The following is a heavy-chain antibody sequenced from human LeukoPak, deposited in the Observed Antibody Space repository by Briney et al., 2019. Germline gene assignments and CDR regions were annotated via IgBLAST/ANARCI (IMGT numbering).Heavy chain of an antibody. CDR1: GYTFTSYY. CDR2: INPSGGST. CDR3: ARERVEMATTQLFDY. V-gene: IGHV1-46*01. J-gene: IGHJ4*02. D-gene: IGHD5-24*01. Sequence: ASVKVSCKASGYTFTSYYMHWVRQAPGQGLEWMGVINPSGGSTSYAQKFQGRVTMTRDMPTSTVYMELSSLRSEDTAVYYCARERVEMATTQLFDYWGQGTLVTVSS.